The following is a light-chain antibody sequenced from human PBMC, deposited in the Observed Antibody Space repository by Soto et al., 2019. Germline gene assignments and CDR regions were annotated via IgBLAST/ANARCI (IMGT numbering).Light chain of an antibody. CDR2: EAS. J-gene: IGKJ4*01. CDR3: QQYNNFPRT. Sequence: DIQMTQSPSTLSASVGDRVTLTCRASQSISSWLAWYQQKPGKAPKLLIHEASRLESGLPSRFSGSESGTEFTLTRSGLHADVFAPYYCQQYNNFPRTFGGGTRVEIK. CDR1: QSISSW. V-gene: IGKV1-5*01.